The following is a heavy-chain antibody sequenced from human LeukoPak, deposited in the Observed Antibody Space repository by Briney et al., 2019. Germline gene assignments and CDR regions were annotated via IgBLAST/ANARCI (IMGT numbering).Heavy chain of an antibody. CDR1: GGSISSGGYY. V-gene: IGHV4-31*03. D-gene: IGHD4-23*01. J-gene: IGHJ3*02. CDR3: ARGAVVNAFDI. Sequence: SETLSLTCTVSGGSISSGGYYWSWIRQHPGKGLEWIGYIYYSGSTYYNPSLKSRVTILVDTSKNQFSLKLSSVTAADTAVYYCARGAVVNAFDIWGQGTMVTVSS. CDR2: IYYSGST.